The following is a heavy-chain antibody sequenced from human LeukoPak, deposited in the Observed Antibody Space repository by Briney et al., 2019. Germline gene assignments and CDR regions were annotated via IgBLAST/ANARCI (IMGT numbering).Heavy chain of an antibody. D-gene: IGHD4-17*01. CDR1: GFTFSSYG. Sequence: GGSLRLSCAASGFTFSSYGMHGVRQAPGRGLEWVAHIKQGGNEKHYVDSVEGRFTLSRDDSKNSLYLQMNSLRVDDSAVYYCARGPNYGDRVDYFDDWGQGTLVTVSS. CDR2: IKQGGNEK. J-gene: IGHJ4*02. CDR3: ARGPNYGDRVDYFDD. V-gene: IGHV3-7*01.